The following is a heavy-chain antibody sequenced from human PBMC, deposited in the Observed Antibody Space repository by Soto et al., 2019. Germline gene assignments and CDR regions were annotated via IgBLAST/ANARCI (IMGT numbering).Heavy chain of an antibody. Sequence: PGESLKISCKASGYTFTNHWIGWVRQMPGKGLGWMAIIYPEDSDTRYSPSFEGQVTISADKSISTAYVQWTNLKASDTGVYYCTSVAAWGRSWFRGFENWGQGTPVTVSS. D-gene: IGHD3-10*01. J-gene: IGHJ4*02. CDR2: IYPEDSDT. CDR3: TSVAAWGRSWFRGFEN. V-gene: IGHV5-51*01. CDR1: GYTFTNHW.